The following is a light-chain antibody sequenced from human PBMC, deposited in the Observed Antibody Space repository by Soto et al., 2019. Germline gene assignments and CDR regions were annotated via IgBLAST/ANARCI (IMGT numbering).Light chain of an antibody. J-gene: IGKJ1*01. V-gene: IGKV3-11*01. CDR2: GAS. Sequence: EIVMTQSPATLSVSPGERATLSYRASENVRTFVDWYQQKPGQAPRLLMFGASNRATGIPARFSGSGSGTDFTLTISNLEPEDFAVYYCQQHSHWPPWTFGQGTKVDIK. CDR3: QQHSHWPPWT. CDR1: ENVRTF.